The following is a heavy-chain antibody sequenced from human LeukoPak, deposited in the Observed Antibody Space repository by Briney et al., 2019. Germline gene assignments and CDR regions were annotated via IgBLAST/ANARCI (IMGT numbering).Heavy chain of an antibody. V-gene: IGHV4-61*09. CDR3: ARDKEVVPAATYYYYYMDV. Sequence: SETLSLTCTVSGGSISSGSYFWSWIRQPAGKGLEWIGHIYTSGSTNYNPSLKSRVTISVDTSKNQFSLKLSSVTAADTAVYYCARDKEVVPAATYYYYYMDVWGKGTTVTISS. CDR1: GGSISSGSYF. J-gene: IGHJ6*03. D-gene: IGHD2-2*01. CDR2: IYTSGST.